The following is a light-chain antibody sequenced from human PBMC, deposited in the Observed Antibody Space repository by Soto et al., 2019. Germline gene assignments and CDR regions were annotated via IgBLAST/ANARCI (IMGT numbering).Light chain of an antibody. V-gene: IGKV3-20*01. CDR3: QQYGSSPT. CDR2: GAS. Sequence: EIVLTQSPGTLSLSPGERATLSCRASQSVSSSYLAWYQQKPGQAPRLHIYGASSRATGIPDRFSGSGSGTDFTLTISRLEPEDFAVYYCQQYGSSPTFGPGTKVD. CDR1: QSVSSSY. J-gene: IGKJ3*01.